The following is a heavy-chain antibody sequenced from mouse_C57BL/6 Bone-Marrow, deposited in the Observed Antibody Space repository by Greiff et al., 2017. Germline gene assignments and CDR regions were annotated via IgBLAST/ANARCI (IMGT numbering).Heavy chain of an antibody. J-gene: IGHJ1*03. CDR1: GYTFTGYW. CDR3: ARGIYYGSSYDWYFDV. CDR2: IFPGSGST. D-gene: IGHD1-1*01. Sequence: LVESGAELMKPGASVKLSCKATGYTFTGYWIEWVKQRPGHGLEWIGEIFPGSGSTNYNEKFKGKATFTADTSSNTAYMQLSSLTTEDSAIYYGARGIYYGSSYDWYFDVWGTGTTVTVSS. V-gene: IGHV1-9*01.